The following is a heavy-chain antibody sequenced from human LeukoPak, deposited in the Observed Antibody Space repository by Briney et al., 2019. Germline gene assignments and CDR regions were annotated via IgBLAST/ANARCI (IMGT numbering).Heavy chain of an antibody. CDR2: INAGNGNT. Sequence: ASVKVSCKASGYTFTSYAIHWVRQAPGQRLEWMGWINAGNGNTKYSQEFQGRVTITRDTSASTAYMELSSLRSEDMAVYYCARGPLIWANMNYYYYYMDVWGKGTTVTVSS. V-gene: IGHV1-3*03. D-gene: IGHD3-16*01. CDR3: ARGPLIWANMNYYYYYMDV. CDR1: GYTFTSYA. J-gene: IGHJ6*03.